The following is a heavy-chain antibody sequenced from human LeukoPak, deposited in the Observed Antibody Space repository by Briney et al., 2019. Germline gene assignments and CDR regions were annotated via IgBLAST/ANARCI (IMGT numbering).Heavy chain of an antibody. CDR3: AKEKYSSGFFDY. D-gene: IGHD6-19*01. CDR2: ISGSGGRT. V-gene: IGHV3-23*01. CDR1: GFTFSSYA. Sequence: PGGSLRLSCAASGFTFSSYAMSWVRQAPGKGLEWVSAISGSGGRTYYADSVKGRFTISRDNSKNTLYPQMNSLRAEDTAVYYCAKEKYSSGFFDYWGQGTLVTVSS. J-gene: IGHJ4*02.